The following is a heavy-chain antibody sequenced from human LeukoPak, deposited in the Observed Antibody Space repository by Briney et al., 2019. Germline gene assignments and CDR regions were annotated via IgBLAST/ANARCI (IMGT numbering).Heavy chain of an antibody. J-gene: IGHJ4*02. D-gene: IGHD3-9*01. CDR1: GFTFSSSA. V-gene: IGHV3-21*01. Sequence: GGSLRLSCAASGFTFSSSAMHWVRQAAGKGLEWVSSISSSSTYIYYADSVKGRFTISRDNAQNSLYLQMNSLRAEDTAVYYCAREGSDILSGVFVDYWGQGTLVTVSS. CDR2: ISSSSTYI. CDR3: AREGSDILSGVFVDY.